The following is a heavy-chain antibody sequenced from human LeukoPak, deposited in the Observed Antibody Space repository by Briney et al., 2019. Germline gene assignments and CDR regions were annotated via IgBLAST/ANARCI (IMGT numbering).Heavy chain of an antibody. J-gene: IGHJ5*02. CDR2: ISSSYT. CDR3: ARYTDYDILTGGRGWFDP. CDR1: GFTFSDYY. Sequence: GGSLRLSCAASGFTFSDYYMSWIRQAPGKGLEWVSYISSSYTNYADSVKGRFTISRDNAKNSLYLQMNSLRAEDTAVYYCARYTDYDILTGGRGWFDPWGQGTLVTVSS. D-gene: IGHD3-9*01. V-gene: IGHV3-11*03.